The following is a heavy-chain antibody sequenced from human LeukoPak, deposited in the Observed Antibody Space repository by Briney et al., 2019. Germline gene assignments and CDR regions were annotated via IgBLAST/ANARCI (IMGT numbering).Heavy chain of an antibody. Sequence: TGGSLRLSCAASGFTFSSYAMHWVRQAPGKGLEWVAVISFDGSNKYYADSVKGRFTISRDNSKNTLYLQMNSLRVEDTAVYYCAKDIQWLLRGPDYWGQGTLVTVSS. D-gene: IGHD6-19*01. V-gene: IGHV3-30-3*01. J-gene: IGHJ4*02. CDR2: ISFDGSNK. CDR1: GFTFSSYA. CDR3: AKDIQWLLRGPDY.